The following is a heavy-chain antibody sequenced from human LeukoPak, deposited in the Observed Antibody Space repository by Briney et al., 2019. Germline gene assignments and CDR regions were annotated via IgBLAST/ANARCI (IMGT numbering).Heavy chain of an antibody. D-gene: IGHD1-26*01. CDR2: INHSGST. Sequence: SETLSLTCAVYGGSFSGYYWSWIRQPPGRGLEWIGEINHSGSTNYNPSLKSRVTISVDTSKNQFSLKLSSVTAADTAVYYCARGTTTFDYWGQGTLVTVSS. CDR3: ARGTTTFDY. J-gene: IGHJ4*02. CDR1: GGSFSGYY. V-gene: IGHV4-34*01.